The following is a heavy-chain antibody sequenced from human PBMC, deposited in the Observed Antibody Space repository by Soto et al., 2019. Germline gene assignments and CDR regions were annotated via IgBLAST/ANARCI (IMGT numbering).Heavy chain of an antibody. J-gene: IGHJ4*02. CDR1: GYAFPHYV. D-gene: IGHD1-26*01. CDR2: STHTGNT. V-gene: IGHV1-18*01. Sequence: QVRLVQSGPEVKKPGASVKVSCKTSGYAFPHYVINWVRQAPGHGLEWMGFSTHTGNTNYAQNFQGRVVLTTDTSTSTAYMEVTSLRSDDTAVYYCARSGEHPLDYWGQGIPVTVSS. CDR3: ARSGEHPLDY.